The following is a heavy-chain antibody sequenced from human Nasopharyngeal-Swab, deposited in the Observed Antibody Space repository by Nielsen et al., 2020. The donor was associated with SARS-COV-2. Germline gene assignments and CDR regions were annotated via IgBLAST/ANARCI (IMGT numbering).Heavy chain of an antibody. CDR2: IYYSGST. J-gene: IGHJ4*02. CDR3: ARGCSEYSSSCNEDYFDY. CDR1: GGSISSYY. D-gene: IGHD6-13*01. Sequence: SETLSLICTVSGGSISSYYWSWIRQPPGKGLEWIGYIYYSGSTNYNPSLKSRVTISVDTSKNQFSLKLSSVTAADTAVYYCARGCSEYSSSCNEDYFDYWGQGTLVTVSS. V-gene: IGHV4-59*01.